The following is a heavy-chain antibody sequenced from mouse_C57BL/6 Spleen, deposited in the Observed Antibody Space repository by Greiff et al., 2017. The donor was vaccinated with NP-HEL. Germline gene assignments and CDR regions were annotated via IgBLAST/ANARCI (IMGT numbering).Heavy chain of an antibody. CDR2: IIPGSGGT. V-gene: IGHV1-54*01. D-gene: IGHD2-5*01. CDR3: ARYSNYVSAC. CDR1: GYAFTNYL. J-gene: IGHJ3*01. Sequence: VQLQQSGAELVRPGTSVKVSCKASGYAFTNYLIEWVKQRPGQGLEWIGVIIPGSGGTNYNEKFKGKATLTADKSSSTAYMQLSSLTSEDSAVYFCARYSNYVSACWGQGTLVTVSA.